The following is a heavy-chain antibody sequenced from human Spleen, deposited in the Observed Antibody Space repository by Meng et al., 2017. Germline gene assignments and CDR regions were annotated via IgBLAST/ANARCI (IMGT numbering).Heavy chain of an antibody. Sequence: GSLRLSCAASGFTFSNAWMTWVRQAPGKGLEWIGYIYYSGSTNYNPSLKSRVTISVDTSKNQFSLKLSSVTAADTAVYYCARRDMVRGIEDAFDIWGQGTMVTVSS. J-gene: IGHJ3*02. CDR1: GFTFSNAW. D-gene: IGHD3-10*01. V-gene: IGHV4-59*01. CDR3: ARRDMVRGIEDAFDI. CDR2: IYYSGST.